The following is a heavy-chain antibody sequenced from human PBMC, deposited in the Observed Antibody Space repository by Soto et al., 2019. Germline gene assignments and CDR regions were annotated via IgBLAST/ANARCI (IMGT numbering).Heavy chain of an antibody. D-gene: IGHD3-10*01. J-gene: IGHJ6*02. V-gene: IGHV4-30-2*01. CDR1: GGSISSGGYS. CDR3: ATSSGSDPYGMDV. Sequence: QLQLQESGSGLVKPSQTLSLTCAVSGGSISSGGYSWSWIRQPPGKGLEWIGYVYHSGSNYYKPSLKSRVTISVDRSKNQFSLKLSSVTAADTAVYYCATSSGSDPYGMDVWGQGTTVTVSS. CDR2: VYHSGSN.